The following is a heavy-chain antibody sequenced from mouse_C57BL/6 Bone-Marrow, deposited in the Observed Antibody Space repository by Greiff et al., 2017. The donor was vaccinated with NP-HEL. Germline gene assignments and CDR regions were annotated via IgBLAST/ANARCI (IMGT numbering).Heavy chain of an antibody. D-gene: IGHD1-1*01. Sequence: EVKVEESGGGLVQPGGSMKLSCVASGFTFSNYWMNWVRQSPEKGLEWVAQIRLKSDNYATHYAESVKGRFTISRDDSKSSVYLQMNNLRAEDTGIYYCTEDISSYDYAMDYWGQGTSVTVSS. CDR2: IRLKSDNYAT. V-gene: IGHV6-3*01. CDR3: TEDISSYDYAMDY. CDR1: GFTFSNYW. J-gene: IGHJ4*01.